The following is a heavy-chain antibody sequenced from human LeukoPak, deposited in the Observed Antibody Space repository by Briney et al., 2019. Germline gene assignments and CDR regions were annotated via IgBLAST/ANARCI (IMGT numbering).Heavy chain of an antibody. J-gene: IGHJ4*02. CDR3: ARGREVVTMVRGVIVDY. Sequence: SETLSLTCTVSGGSLSSSSYYWSWIRQPPGKGLEWIGEINHSGSTNYNPSLKSRVTISVDTSKNQFSLKLRSVTAADTAVYYCARGREVVTMVRGVIVDYWGQGTLVTVSS. CDR2: INHSGST. V-gene: IGHV4-39*07. CDR1: GGSLSSSSYY. D-gene: IGHD3-10*01.